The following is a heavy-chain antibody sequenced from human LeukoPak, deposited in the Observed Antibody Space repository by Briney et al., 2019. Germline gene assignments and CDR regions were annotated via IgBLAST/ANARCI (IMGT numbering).Heavy chain of an antibody. CDR3: ARKTLYGSGKSWFDP. J-gene: IGHJ5*02. Sequence: ASVKVSCKASGYTFTSYDINWVRQATGQGLEWMGWMNPNSCNTGYPQKFQDRVTMTRNTSLSTAYMELSGLRSEDTAMYFCARKTLYGSGKSWFDPWGQGTLVTVSS. CDR1: GYTFTSYD. CDR2: MNPNSCNT. D-gene: IGHD3-10*01. V-gene: IGHV1-8*01.